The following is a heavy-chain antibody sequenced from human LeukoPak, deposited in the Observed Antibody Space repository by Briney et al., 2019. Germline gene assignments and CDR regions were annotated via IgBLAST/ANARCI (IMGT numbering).Heavy chain of an antibody. CDR2: IGDSGAVT. J-gene: IGHJ3*02. D-gene: IGHD2-2*01. Sequence: GGSLRLSCAASGFTFSSYAMSWVRQAPGKGLEWVSLIGDSGAVTYYADSVRGRFTISRDNSKSMLYVQMNSLRVEDTAVYYCATPQYCSSTSCYFAAFDIWGQGTMVTVSS. CDR3: ATPQYCSSTSCYFAAFDI. CDR1: GFTFSSYA. V-gene: IGHV3-23*01.